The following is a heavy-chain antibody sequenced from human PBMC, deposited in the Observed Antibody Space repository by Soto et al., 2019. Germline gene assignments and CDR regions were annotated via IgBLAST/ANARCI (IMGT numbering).Heavy chain of an antibody. Sequence: QVQLVQSGAEVKKPGASVKVSCKASGYTFTSYDINWVRQATGQGLEWMGWMNPNSGNTGYAQKFQGRVTMTRNTSLVTAYVDLGSLRSEDTRVYHLVRSITVHYVYYYYGMDDLGQGTTVTVS. CDR2: MNPNSGNT. D-gene: IGHD4-17*01. CDR1: GYTFTSYD. J-gene: IGHJ6*02. V-gene: IGHV1-8*01. CDR3: VRSITVHYVYYYYGMDD.